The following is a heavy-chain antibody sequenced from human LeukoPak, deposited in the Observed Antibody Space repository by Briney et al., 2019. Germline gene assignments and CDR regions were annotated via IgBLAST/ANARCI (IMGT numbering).Heavy chain of an antibody. J-gene: IGHJ4*02. V-gene: IGHV4-39*02. CDR3: ARAGYGDSDFDY. CDR2: IDNIGST. Sequence: SETLSLTCTVSGGSISSSSYNWAWVRQPPGKGLEWIGNIDNIGSTYYNPSLQSRVTISVDKSKDQPSLKLKSVTAADTAMYYCARAGYGDSDFDYWGQGTLVTVSS. CDR1: GGSISSSSYN. D-gene: IGHD4-17*01.